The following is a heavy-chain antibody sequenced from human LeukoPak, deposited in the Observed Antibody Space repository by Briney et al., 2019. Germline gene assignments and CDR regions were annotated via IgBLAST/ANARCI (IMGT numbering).Heavy chain of an antibody. CDR1: GFTFSSYA. J-gene: IGHJ4*02. V-gene: IGHV3-30-3*01. Sequence: GGSLRLSCAASGFTFSSYAMHWVRQAPGKGLEWVAVISYDGSNKYYADSVKGRFTTSRDNSKNTLYVQMNSLRAEDTAVYYCAKDHLRGGMGEIDYWGQGTLVTVSS. CDR2: ISYDGSNK. CDR3: AKDHLRGGMGEIDY. D-gene: IGHD3-10*01.